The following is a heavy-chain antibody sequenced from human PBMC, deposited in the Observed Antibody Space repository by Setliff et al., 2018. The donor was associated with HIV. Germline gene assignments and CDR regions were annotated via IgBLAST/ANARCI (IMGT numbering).Heavy chain of an antibody. CDR2: INHSGST. Sequence: ASETLSLTCAVYGGSFSGYYRSWIRQPPGKGLEWIGEINHSGSTNCNPSLKSRVTISVDTSKNQFSLKLSSVTAADTAVFYCARLTTTYYYDSSAYYHPVWGQGTLVTVSS. J-gene: IGHJ4*02. V-gene: IGHV4-34*01. D-gene: IGHD3-22*01. CDR1: GGSFSGYY. CDR3: ARLTTTYYYDSSAYYHPV.